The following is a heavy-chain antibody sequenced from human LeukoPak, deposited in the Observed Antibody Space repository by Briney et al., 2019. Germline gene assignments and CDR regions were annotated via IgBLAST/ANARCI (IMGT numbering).Heavy chain of an antibody. V-gene: IGHV4-39*01. D-gene: IGHD3-22*01. CDR1: GGSISSSSYY. CDR2: IYYSGST. J-gene: IGHJ4*02. CDR3: ASIKYYYDSSGYDGGFH. Sequence: PSETLSLTCTVSGGSISSSSYYWGWIRQPPGKGLEWSGSIYYSGSTYYNPSLKSRVTISVDTSKNQFSLKLSSVTAADTAVYYCASIKYYYDSSGYDGGFHWGQGTLVTVSS.